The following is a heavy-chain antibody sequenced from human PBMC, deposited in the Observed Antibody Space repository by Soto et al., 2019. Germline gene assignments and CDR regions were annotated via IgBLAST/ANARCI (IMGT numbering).Heavy chain of an antibody. J-gene: IGHJ5*02. D-gene: IGHD3-10*01. V-gene: IGHV1-69*13. CDR1: GGTFSSYA. CDR2: IIPIFGTA. CDR3: ARGHLFYGSGSLQGTNWFDP. Sequence: GASVKVSCKASGGTFSSYAISWVRQAPGQGLEWMGGIIPIFGTANYAQKFQGRVTITADESTSTAYMELSSLRSEDTAVYYCARGHLFYGSGSLQGTNWFDPWSQGTLVTVSS.